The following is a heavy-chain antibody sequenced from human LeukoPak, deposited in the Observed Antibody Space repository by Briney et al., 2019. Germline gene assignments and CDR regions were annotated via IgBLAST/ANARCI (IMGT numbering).Heavy chain of an antibody. CDR1: GYSISSGYY. D-gene: IGHD2-15*01. J-gene: IGHJ6*04. V-gene: IGHV4-38-2*02. CDR3: ARDHIVVANYYFYYYGMDV. Sequence: SETLSLTCAVSGYSISSGYYWGWIRRPPGKGLEWIGSIYHSGSTYYNPSLKSRVTISVDTSKNQFSLKLSSVTAADTAVYYCARDHIVVANYYFYYYGMDVWDKGTTVTVSS. CDR2: IYHSGST.